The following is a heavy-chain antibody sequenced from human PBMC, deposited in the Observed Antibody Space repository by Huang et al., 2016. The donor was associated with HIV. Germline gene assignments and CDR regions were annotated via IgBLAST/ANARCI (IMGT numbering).Heavy chain of an antibody. Sequence: SCKASGYSFTSYWIGWVRQMPGKGPEWMGIIYPRDSETRYNPSFQGQITISADKSITTANLQWSSLKASDTAMYYCARPFSGTYYLFDAWGQGSLVIVSS. CDR3: ARPFSGTYYLFDA. D-gene: IGHD1-26*01. CDR2: IYPRDSET. CDR1: GYSFTSYW. J-gene: IGHJ4*02. V-gene: IGHV5-51*01.